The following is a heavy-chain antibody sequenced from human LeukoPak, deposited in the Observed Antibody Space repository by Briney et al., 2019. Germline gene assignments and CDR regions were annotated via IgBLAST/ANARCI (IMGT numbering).Heavy chain of an antibody. CDR3: ARDASMINFDY. Sequence: ASVKVSCKASGYTFTVYSINWLRQAPGQGLEWKGWITTSTGKPTYAQGFTGRFVFSLDTSVSTTYLHINSLKAEDTAVYYCARDASMINFDYWGQGSLVTVSS. V-gene: IGHV7-4-1*02. CDR1: GYTFTVYS. CDR2: ITTSTGKP. D-gene: IGHD3-16*01. J-gene: IGHJ4*02.